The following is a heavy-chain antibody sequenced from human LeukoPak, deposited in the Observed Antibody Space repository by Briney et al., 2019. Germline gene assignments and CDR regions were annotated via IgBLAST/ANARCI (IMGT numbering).Heavy chain of an antibody. CDR3: ARPDY. CDR2: ISYDGSNK. J-gene: IGHJ4*02. V-gene: IGHV3-30-3*01. CDR1: GFTFSSYA. Sequence: PGRSLRLSCAASGFTFSSYAMHWVRRAPGKGLEWVAVISYDGSNKYYADSVKGRFTISRDNAKNSLFLQMNSLRAEDTGVYYCARPDYWGQGTLVTVSS.